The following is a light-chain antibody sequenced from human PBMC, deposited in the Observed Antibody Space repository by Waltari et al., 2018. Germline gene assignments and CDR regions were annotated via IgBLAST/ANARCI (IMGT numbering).Light chain of an antibody. V-gene: IGLV2-11*01. CDR3: CSYAGSYSYV. J-gene: IGLJ1*01. Sequence: QSALTQPRSVSGSPGQSVTISCTGTSSSVGGYNYFSWYHQHPGKAPKLMIYDVSKRPSGVPDRFSGSKSGNTASLTISGLQAEDEADYYCCSYAGSYSYVFGTGTKVTVL. CDR2: DVS. CDR1: SSSVGGYNY.